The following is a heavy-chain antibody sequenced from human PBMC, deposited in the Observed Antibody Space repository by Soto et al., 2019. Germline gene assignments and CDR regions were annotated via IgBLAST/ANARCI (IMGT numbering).Heavy chain of an antibody. D-gene: IGHD3-22*01. CDR2: IYYSGST. Sequence: PSETLSLTCTVSGGSISSSSYYWGWIRQPPGKGLEWIGSIYYSGSTYYNPSLKSRVPISVDTSKNQFSLKLSSVTAADTAVYYCARQRYYYDSSGYYMYNLDYWGQGTLVTVSS. J-gene: IGHJ4*02. CDR1: GGSISSSSYY. V-gene: IGHV4-39*01. CDR3: ARQRYYYDSSGYYMYNLDY.